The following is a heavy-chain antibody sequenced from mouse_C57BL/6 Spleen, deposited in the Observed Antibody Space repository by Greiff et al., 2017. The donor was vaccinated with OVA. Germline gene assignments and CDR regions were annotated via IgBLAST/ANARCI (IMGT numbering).Heavy chain of an antibody. J-gene: IGHJ4*01. Sequence: QVQLQQSGAELVRPGTSVKVSCKASGYAFTNYLIEWVKQRPGQGLEWIGVINPGSGGTNYNEKFKGKATLTADKSSSTAYMQLSSLTSEDSAVYFCARSRGSSSYAIDYWGQGTSVTVSS. CDR1: GYAFTNYL. CDR2: INPGSGGT. V-gene: IGHV1-54*01. D-gene: IGHD1-1*01. CDR3: ARSRGSSSYAIDY.